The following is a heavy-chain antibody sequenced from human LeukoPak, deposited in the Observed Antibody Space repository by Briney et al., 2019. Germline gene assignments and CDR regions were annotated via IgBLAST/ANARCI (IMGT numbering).Heavy chain of an antibody. D-gene: IGHD5-12*01. J-gene: IGHJ4*02. V-gene: IGHV3-53*01. Sequence: PGGSLRLSCAASGFTVSSTYMSWVRQAPGKGLEWVSVIYSGGSTYYADSVKGRFTISRDNSKNTLYLQMNSLRAEDTAVYYCARDTGDSLIDYWGQGTLVTVSS. CDR2: IYSGGST. CDR3: ARDTGDSLIDY. CDR1: GFTVSSTY.